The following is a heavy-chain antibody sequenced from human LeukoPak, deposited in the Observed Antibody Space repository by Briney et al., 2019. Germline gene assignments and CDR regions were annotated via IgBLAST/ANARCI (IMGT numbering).Heavy chain of an antibody. Sequence: PSETLSLTCTASGGSISSYYWSWIRQPAGKGLEWIGRIYTSGSTNYNPSLKSRVTMSVDTSKNQFSLKLSSVTAADTAVYYCARVGELGEPDAFDIWGQGTMVTVSS. V-gene: IGHV4-4*07. J-gene: IGHJ3*02. D-gene: IGHD3-16*01. CDR1: GGSISSYY. CDR3: ARVGELGEPDAFDI. CDR2: IYTSGST.